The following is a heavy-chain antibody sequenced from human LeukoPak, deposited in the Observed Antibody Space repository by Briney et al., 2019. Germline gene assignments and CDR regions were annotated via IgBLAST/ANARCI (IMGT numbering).Heavy chain of an antibody. D-gene: IGHD6-13*01. V-gene: IGHV3-21*01. J-gene: IGHJ4*02. CDR2: ISSSSSYI. CDR1: GFTFSSYS. CDR3: ASVGSSSWPGDY. Sequence: GGSLRLSCAASGFTFSSYSMNWVRQAPGKGLEWVSSISSSSSYIYYADSVKGRFTISRDNAKNSLYLQMNSLRAEDTAVYYCASVGSSSWPGDYWGQGTLVTVSS.